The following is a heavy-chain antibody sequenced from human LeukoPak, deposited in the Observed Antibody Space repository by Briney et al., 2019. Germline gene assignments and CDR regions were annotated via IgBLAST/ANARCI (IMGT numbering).Heavy chain of an antibody. CDR3: AKLVRPPYYFDY. CDR1: GFTFNSYA. V-gene: IGHV3-23*01. CDR2: ISDSGGST. Sequence: GGSLRLSCAASGFTFNSYATSWVRQAPGRGLEWVSGISDSGGSTSYADSVKGRFTISRDNSRNTLYLQMNSLRVEDTAVYYCAKLVRPPYYFDYWGQGTLVTVSS. D-gene: IGHD6-13*01. J-gene: IGHJ4*02.